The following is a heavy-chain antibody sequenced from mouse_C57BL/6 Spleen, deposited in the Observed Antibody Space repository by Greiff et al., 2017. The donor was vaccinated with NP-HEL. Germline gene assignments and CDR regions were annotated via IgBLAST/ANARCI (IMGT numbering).Heavy chain of an antibody. CDR1: GYTFTSYW. V-gene: IGHV1-59*01. D-gene: IGHD3-2*02. CDR2: IDPSDSYT. J-gene: IGHJ3*01. Sequence: QVQLQQPGAELVRPGTSVKLSCKASGYTFTSYWMHWVKQRPGQGLEWIGVIDPSDSYTNYNQKFKGKATLTVDTSSSTAYMQLSSLTSEDSAVYYCAPYSSGYLSFAYWGQGTLVTVSA. CDR3: APYSSGYLSFAY.